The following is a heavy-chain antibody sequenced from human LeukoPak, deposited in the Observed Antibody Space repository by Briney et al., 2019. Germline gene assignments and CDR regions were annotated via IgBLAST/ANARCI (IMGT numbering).Heavy chain of an antibody. V-gene: IGHV3-11*01. D-gene: IGHD3-10*01. J-gene: IGHJ4*02. Sequence: GGALRLSCAASGITSSEHYMNWIRQAPGKGLVRRPYISSSGRTIDYADSAKGRFTISRDNAKKSLYLQMNCLRTEDTAVYYCAMTKSENAYGQHPGLDNWGQGILVTVSS. CDR3: AMTKSENAYGQHPGLDN. CDR2: ISSSGRTI. CDR1: GITSSEHY.